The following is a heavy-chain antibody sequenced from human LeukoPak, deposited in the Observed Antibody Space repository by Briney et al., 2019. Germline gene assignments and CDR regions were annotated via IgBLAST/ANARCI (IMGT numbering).Heavy chain of an antibody. CDR2: INPDGSKV. V-gene: IGHV3-7*01. CDR3: ARDRGYSSFDY. CDR1: GFTFSNSW. J-gene: IGHJ4*02. Sequence: GGSLRLSCAAYGFTFSNSWMTWVRQAPGKDLEWVATINPDGSKVAYVGSVKGRFTISRDNAKNSVYLQMSSRRVEETGVFYCARDRGYSSFDYWGQGALVAVSS. D-gene: IGHD2-15*01.